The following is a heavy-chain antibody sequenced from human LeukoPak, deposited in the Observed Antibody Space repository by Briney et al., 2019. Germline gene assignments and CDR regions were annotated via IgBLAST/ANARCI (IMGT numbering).Heavy chain of an antibody. J-gene: IGHJ6*04. CDR3: AKDFPSVGFGVVITMDV. CDR1: GFTFSSYA. Sequence: GGSLRLSCAASGFTFSSYAMSWVRQAPWKGLEWVSAISGSGGSTYYADSVKGRFTISRDNSKNTLYLQMNSLRAEDTAVYYCAKDFPSVGFGVVITMDVWGKGTTVTVSS. D-gene: IGHD3-3*01. V-gene: IGHV3-23*01. CDR2: ISGSGGST.